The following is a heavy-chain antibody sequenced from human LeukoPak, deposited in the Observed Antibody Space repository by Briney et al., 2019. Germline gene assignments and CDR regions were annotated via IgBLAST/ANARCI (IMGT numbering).Heavy chain of an antibody. Sequence: SQTLSLTCAISGDSVSSNSAAWNWIRQPPSRGLEWLGRTYYRSKWYNHYAVSVKSRITINPDTSKNQFSLQLNSVTPEDTAVYYCARGPRTTNDAFDIWGQGTMVTVSS. V-gene: IGHV6-1*01. CDR3: ARGPRTTNDAFDI. D-gene: IGHD1-1*01. CDR1: GDSVSSNSAA. CDR2: TYYRSKWYN. J-gene: IGHJ3*02.